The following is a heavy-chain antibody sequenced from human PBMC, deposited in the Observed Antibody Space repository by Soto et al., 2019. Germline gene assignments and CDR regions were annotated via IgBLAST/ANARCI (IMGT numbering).Heavy chain of an antibody. V-gene: IGHV4-4*07. CDR2: IYSGGRN. D-gene: IGHD6-13*01. CDR3: ARVPAAAGIVGVWFDP. Sequence: PSETLSLTCTVSGGSISSFYWSWIRQPAGKGLEWIGRIYSGGRNNYNPSLKSRVTMSVDTSKNQFSLKLSSVTAADTAVYYCARVPAAAGIVGVWFDPWGQGTLVTVSS. CDR1: GGSISSFY. J-gene: IGHJ5*02.